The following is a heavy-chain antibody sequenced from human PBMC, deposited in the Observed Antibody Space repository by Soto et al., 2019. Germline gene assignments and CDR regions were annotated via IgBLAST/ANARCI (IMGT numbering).Heavy chain of an antibody. CDR2: IKPDGSAK. Sequence: EEKLVQSGGGLVRPGGSLRLSCVGSGITFSNYWMNWVRQTPGKGLEWVANIKPDGSAKDYVDSVKGRFTVSRDNAKNSLYLQMNSLRAEDTAVYFCAAWDISNPWGQGTLVTVSS. CDR1: GITFSNYW. V-gene: IGHV3-7*01. J-gene: IGHJ5*02. CDR3: AAWDISNP. D-gene: IGHD2-15*01.